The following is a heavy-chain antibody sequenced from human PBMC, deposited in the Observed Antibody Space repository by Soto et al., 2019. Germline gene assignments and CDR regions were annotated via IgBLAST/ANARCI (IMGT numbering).Heavy chain of an antibody. CDR2: ISGYNGNS. CDR1: GYTFTSYG. J-gene: IGHJ4*02. CDR3: AREDIQDIVVVVVAPEGLGY. D-gene: IGHD2-15*01. Sequence: QVQLVQSGAEVKKPGASVKVSCKASGYTFTSYGISWVRQAPGQGLEWMGRISGYNGNSNYAQNLQGRDTMTTDTSTSTAYMGLRSLRSDDTAVYYCAREDIQDIVVVVVAPEGLGYWGQGTLVTVSS. V-gene: IGHV1-18*01.